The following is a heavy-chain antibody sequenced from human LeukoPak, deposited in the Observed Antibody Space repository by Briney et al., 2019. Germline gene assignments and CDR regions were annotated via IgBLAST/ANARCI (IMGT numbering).Heavy chain of an antibody. V-gene: IGHV1-18*01. J-gene: IGHJ4*02. CDR1: GYTFTSYG. CDR3: ARDRIVDTAMVTYY. CDR2: ISAYNGNT. Sequence: ASVKVSCKGSGYTFTSYGISWVRQAPGQGLEWMGWISAYNGNTNYAQKIQGRVTMTTDTSTSTAYMELRSLRSDDTAVYYCARDRIVDTAMVTYYWGQGTLVTVSS. D-gene: IGHD5-18*01.